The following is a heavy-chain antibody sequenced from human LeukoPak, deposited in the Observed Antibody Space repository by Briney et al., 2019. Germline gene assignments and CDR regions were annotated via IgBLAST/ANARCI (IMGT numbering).Heavy chain of an antibody. CDR2: INPNTGGT. V-gene: IGHV1-2*02. Sequence: ASVKVSCKASGYTFTDYYMHWVRQAPGQGLEWMGWINPNTGGTNYAQKFQGRVTMTRDTSISTAYMELSRLRSDDTAVYYCARDGDGPQPKRVWFDPWGQGTLVTVSS. CDR1: GYTFTDYY. J-gene: IGHJ5*02. CDR3: ARDGDGPQPKRVWFDP. D-gene: IGHD7-27*01.